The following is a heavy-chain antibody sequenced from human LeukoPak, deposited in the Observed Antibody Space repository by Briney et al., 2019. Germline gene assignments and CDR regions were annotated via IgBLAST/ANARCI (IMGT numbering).Heavy chain of an antibody. Sequence: SQTLSLTCAISGDSVSSNSAAWTWIRQSPSRGLEWLGRTYYRSKWYNDYEVSVQSRITINPDTSKNQFSLQLNSVTPEDTAVYYCARGRVTTIANYYYYYIDVWGKGITVTVSS. CDR2: TYYRSKWYN. D-gene: IGHD4-17*01. CDR3: ARGRVTTIANYYYYYIDV. CDR1: GDSVSSNSAA. J-gene: IGHJ6*03. V-gene: IGHV6-1*01.